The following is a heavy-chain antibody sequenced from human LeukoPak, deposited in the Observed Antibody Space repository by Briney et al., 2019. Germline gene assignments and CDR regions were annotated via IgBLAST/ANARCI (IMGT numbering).Heavy chain of an antibody. D-gene: IGHD3-10*01. V-gene: IGHV3-21*01. CDR1: GFTFSSYS. CDR3: ARDPSGSDDY. J-gene: IGHJ4*02. CDR2: ISSSSSYI. Sequence: GGSLRLSCAASGFTFSSYSMDWVRQAPGKGLEWVSSISSSSSYIYYADSVKGRFTISRDNAKNSLYLQMNSLRAEDTAVYYCARDPSGSDDYWGQGTLVTVSS.